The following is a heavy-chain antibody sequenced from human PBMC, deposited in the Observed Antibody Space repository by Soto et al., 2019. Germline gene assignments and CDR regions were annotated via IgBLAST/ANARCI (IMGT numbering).Heavy chain of an antibody. CDR3: ARDWDFWSGPLRPGDAFDI. CDR1: GGTFSSYT. J-gene: IGHJ3*02. D-gene: IGHD3-3*01. CDR2: IIPILGIA. Sequence: ASVKVSCKASGGTFSSYTISWVRQAPGQGLEWMGRIIPILGIANYAQKFQGRVTITADKSTSTAYMELSSLRSEDTAVYYCARDWDFWSGPLRPGDAFDIWGQGTMVTVSS. V-gene: IGHV1-69*04.